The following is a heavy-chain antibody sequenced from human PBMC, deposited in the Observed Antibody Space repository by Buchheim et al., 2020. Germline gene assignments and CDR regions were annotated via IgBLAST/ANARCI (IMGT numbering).Heavy chain of an antibody. V-gene: IGHV4-30-4*01. Sequence: QVQLQESGPGLVKPSQTLSLTCTVSGGSISSGDYYWSWIRQPPGKGLEWIGYIYYSGSTYYNPSLKSRVTISVDTSKNQFSLKLSSVTAADTAVYYCARDSARFDWLFHLRIGDYYYGMDVWGQGTT. CDR1: GGSISSGDYY. J-gene: IGHJ6*02. CDR2: IYYSGST. CDR3: ARDSARFDWLFHLRIGDYYYGMDV. D-gene: IGHD3-9*01.